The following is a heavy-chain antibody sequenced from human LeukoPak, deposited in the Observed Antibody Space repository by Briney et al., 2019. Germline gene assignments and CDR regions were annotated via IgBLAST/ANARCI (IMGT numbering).Heavy chain of an antibody. D-gene: IGHD3-9*01. CDR1: GFTFSNYA. CDR2: IGTSNT. Sequence: PGGSLRLSCAASGFTFSNYAMTWVRQAPGKGLEWVSSIGTSNTYYADAVTGRFTISRDDSKTTLYLQMDSLRAGDTALYYCAKEGGAGYGYGMDVWGQGTTVTVSS. V-gene: IGHV3-23*01. J-gene: IGHJ6*02. CDR3: AKEGGAGYGYGMDV.